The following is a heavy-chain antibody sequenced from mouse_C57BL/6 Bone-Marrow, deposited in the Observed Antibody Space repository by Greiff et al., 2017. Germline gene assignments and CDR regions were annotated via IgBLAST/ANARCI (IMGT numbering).Heavy chain of an antibody. V-gene: IGHV5-6*01. CDR3: ARPRYYYGSRAWFAY. D-gene: IGHD1-1*01. Sequence: EVKLMESGGDLVKPGGSLKLSCAASGFTFSSYGMSWVRQTPDKRLEWVATISSGGSYPYYPDSVKGRFTISRDNAKTTLYLQMSGLKSEDTAMYYCARPRYYYGSRAWFAYWGQGTLVTVSA. CDR1: GFTFSSYG. J-gene: IGHJ3*01. CDR2: ISSGGSYP.